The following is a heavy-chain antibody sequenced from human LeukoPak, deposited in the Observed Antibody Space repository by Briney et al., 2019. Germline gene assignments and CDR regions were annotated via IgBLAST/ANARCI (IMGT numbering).Heavy chain of an antibody. CDR2: IKQDGSEK. V-gene: IGHV3-7*01. CDR3: ARDRGIHGWFDP. Sequence: GGSLRLSCAASGFTFSNYWMNWVRQAPGKGLEWVANIKQDGSEKEYADSVRGRFTISRDNAKNSLYLQMNSLRAEDTAVYYCARDRGIHGWFDPWGQGTLVTVSS. J-gene: IGHJ5*02. D-gene: IGHD3-10*01. CDR1: GFTFSNYW.